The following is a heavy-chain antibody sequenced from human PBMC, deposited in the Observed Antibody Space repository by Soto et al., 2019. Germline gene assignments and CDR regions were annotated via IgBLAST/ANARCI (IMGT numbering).Heavy chain of an antibody. D-gene: IGHD2-21*01. CDR2: ISASGGTT. CDR3: ARAPLPNRGFPQPPQGLCV. V-gene: IGHV3-23*01. CDR1: GFTFNSHA. Sequence: EVQLSESGGGLVQPGGSLRLSCAASGFTFNSHAMSWVRQAPGMGLEWISTISASGGTTFYADSVKGRFTISRDKSKNPLNQKKTSLRAGDTAGYLWARAPLPNRGFPQPPQGLCVWAKGPTAT. J-gene: IGHJ6*03.